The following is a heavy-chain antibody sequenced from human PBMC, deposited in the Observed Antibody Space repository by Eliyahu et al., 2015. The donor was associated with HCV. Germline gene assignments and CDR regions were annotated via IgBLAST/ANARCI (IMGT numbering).Heavy chain of an antibody. CDR1: GYTFTGYY. V-gene: IGHV1-2*02. J-gene: IGHJ5*02. Sequence: QVQLVQSGAEVKKPGASVKVSCKASGYTFTGYYMHWVRQAPGQGLEWMGWINPNSGGTNYAQKFQGRVTMTRDTSISTAYMELSRLRSDDTAVYYCARCIPRIAAAGRGNWFDPWGQGTLVTVSS. CDR2: INPNSGGT. D-gene: IGHD6-13*01. CDR3: ARCIPRIAAAGRGNWFDP.